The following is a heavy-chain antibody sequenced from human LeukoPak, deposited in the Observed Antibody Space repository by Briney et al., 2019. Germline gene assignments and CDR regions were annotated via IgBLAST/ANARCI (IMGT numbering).Heavy chain of an antibody. CDR3: AKDCGRTDGSYSDY. CDR1: GFTFSSYG. Sequence: GGSLRLSCAASGFTFSSYGMHWVRQAPGKGLEWVAVTSYDGSNKYYADSVKGRFTISRDNSKNTLYLQMNSLRAEDTAVYYCAKDCGRTDGSYSDYWGQGTLVTVSS. V-gene: IGHV3-30*18. CDR2: TSYDGSNK. J-gene: IGHJ4*02. D-gene: IGHD3-10*01.